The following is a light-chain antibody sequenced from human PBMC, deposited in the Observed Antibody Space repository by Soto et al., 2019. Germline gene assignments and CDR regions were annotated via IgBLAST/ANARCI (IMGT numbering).Light chain of an antibody. CDR2: ANN. CDR1: SSNIGAGYD. V-gene: IGLV1-40*01. CDR3: QYYDNSLSLV. Sequence: QSVLTQPPSVSGAPGQRVTISCTESSSNIGAGYDVHWYQQLPGTAPKLLIYANNNRPSGVPDRFSGSKSGTSASLAITGLQSEDEADNYCQYYDNSLSLVFGGGTKLTVL. J-gene: IGLJ3*02.